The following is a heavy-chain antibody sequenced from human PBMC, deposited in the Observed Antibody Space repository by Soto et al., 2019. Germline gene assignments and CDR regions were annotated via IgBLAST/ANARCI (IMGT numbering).Heavy chain of an antibody. CDR3: ARDSGSYSGYYGMDV. Sequence: ASVKLSCKDSGYTFTSNGISWVRQAPKQGLEWMGWISAYNGNTNYAQKLQGRVTMTTDTSTSTAYMELRSLRSDDTAVYYCARDSGSYSGYYGMDVWGQGTTVTVSS. D-gene: IGHD1-26*01. CDR2: ISAYNGNT. CDR1: GYTFTSNG. V-gene: IGHV1-18*01. J-gene: IGHJ6*02.